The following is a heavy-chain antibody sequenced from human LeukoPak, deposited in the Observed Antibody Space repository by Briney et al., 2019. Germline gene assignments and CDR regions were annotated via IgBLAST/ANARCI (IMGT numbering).Heavy chain of an antibody. CDR1: GGTFSSYA. D-gene: IGHD3-22*01. CDR2: IIPIFGTA. Sequence: SVKVSCKASGGTFSSYAISWVRQAPGQGREWMGGIIPIFGTANYAQKFQGRVTITADEYTSTDYMELRSLRSEDTAVYYCASKGGITMRSSAFMWFDYWGQGTLVTVSS. V-gene: IGHV1-69*13. J-gene: IGHJ4*02. CDR3: ASKGGITMRSSAFMWFDY.